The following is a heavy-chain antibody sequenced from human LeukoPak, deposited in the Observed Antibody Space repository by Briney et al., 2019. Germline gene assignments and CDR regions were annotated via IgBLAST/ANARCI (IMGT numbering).Heavy chain of an antibody. CDR3: ARLVSSGYDYPFDY. V-gene: IGHV4-59*08. CDR2: ISYSGST. CDR1: GGSISSYN. D-gene: IGHD3-22*01. J-gene: IGHJ4*02. Sequence: SETLSLTCTVSGGSISSYNWSWIRQPPGKGLEYIGYISYSGSTNCNPSLKSRVTISLDTTKNQVSLNLSSVTAADTAVYYCARLVSSGYDYPFDYWGQGTLVTVSS.